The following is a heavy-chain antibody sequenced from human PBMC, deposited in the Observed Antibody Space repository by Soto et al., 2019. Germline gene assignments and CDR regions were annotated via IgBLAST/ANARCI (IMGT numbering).Heavy chain of an antibody. Sequence: QVQLVESGGGVVQPGRSLRLSCAASGFTFSSYAMHWVRQAPGKGLEWVAVISYDGSNKYYADSVKGRFTISRDNSKNTLYLQMNSLRAEDTAVYYCAREPEVLPNWFDPWGQGTLVTVSS. CDR3: AREPEVLPNWFDP. J-gene: IGHJ5*02. CDR2: ISYDGSNK. V-gene: IGHV3-30-3*01. CDR1: GFTFSSYA.